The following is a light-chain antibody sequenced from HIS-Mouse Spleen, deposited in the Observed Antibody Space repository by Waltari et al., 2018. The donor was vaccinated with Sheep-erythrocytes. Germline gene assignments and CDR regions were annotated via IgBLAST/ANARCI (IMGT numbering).Light chain of an antibody. Sequence: QSALTQPASVSGSPGQSITISCTGTSSDVGGYNSVSWYQQHPGKAPKHMIYDVSNRPSGVSNRFSGSKSGNTASLTISGLQAEDEADYYCSSYTSSSTLVVFGGGTKLTVL. CDR3: SSYTSSSTLVV. V-gene: IGLV2-14*03. J-gene: IGLJ2*01. CDR1: SSDVGGYNS. CDR2: DVS.